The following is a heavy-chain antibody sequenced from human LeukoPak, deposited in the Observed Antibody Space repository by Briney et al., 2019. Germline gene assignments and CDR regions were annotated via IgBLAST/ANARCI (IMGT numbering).Heavy chain of an antibody. CDR2: IYYSGST. V-gene: IGHV4-59*01. D-gene: IGHD3-22*01. CDR3: ARVDGIFRGYFNWFDP. Sequence: SETLSLTCTVSGGSISSYYWSWIRQPPGKGLEWIGYIYYSGSTNYNPSLKSRVTISVDTSKNQFSLKLSSVTAADTAVYYCARVDGIFRGYFNWFDPWGQGTLVTVSS. J-gene: IGHJ5*02. CDR1: GGSISSYY.